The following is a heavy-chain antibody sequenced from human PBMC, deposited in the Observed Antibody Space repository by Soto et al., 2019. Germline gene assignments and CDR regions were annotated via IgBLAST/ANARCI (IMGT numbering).Heavy chain of an antibody. CDR2: INPSGGST. CDR3: AGDLGRAYDPFDY. CDR1: GYTFTNYY. V-gene: IGHV1-46*03. D-gene: IGHD5-12*01. J-gene: IGHJ4*02. Sequence: GASVKVSCKASGYTFTNYYMHWVRQAPGQGLEWMGIINPSGGSTSYAQKFQGRVTMTRDTSTSTVYMELSSLRSEDTAVYYCAGDLGRAYDPFDYWGQGTLVTVS.